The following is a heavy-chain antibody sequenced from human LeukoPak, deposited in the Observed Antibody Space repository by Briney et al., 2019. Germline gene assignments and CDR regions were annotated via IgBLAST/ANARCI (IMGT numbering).Heavy chain of an antibody. J-gene: IGHJ4*02. CDR1: GGTFSSYA. CDR2: IIPIFGTA. D-gene: IGHD1-1*01. V-gene: IGHV1-69*05. Sequence: SVKVSCKASGGTFSSYAISWVRQAPGQGLEWMGGIIPIFGTANYAQKFQGRVTITTDESTSTAYMELSSLRSEDTAVYYCARDRSTTGRALDYWGQGTLVTVSS. CDR3: ARDRSTTGRALDY.